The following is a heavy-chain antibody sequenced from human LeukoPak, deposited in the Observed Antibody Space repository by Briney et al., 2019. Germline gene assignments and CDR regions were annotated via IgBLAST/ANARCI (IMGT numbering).Heavy chain of an antibody. D-gene: IGHD2-21*01. CDR3: AKVQHADFNMNFDS. J-gene: IGHJ4*02. CDR1: GFTFSSYW. CDR2: IHSDGTNT. V-gene: IGHV3-74*01. Sequence: GGSLRLSCAASGFTFSSYWMHWVRHAPGKGLVWVSRIHSDGTNTDYADSVKGRFTISRDNSKNTVYLQMNSLRAGDTAVYYCAKVQHADFNMNFDSWGQGTLVTVSS.